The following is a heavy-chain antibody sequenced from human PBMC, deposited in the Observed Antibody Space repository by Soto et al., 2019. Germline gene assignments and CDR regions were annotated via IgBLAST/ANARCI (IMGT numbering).Heavy chain of an antibody. CDR3: AKGPHTNVGWPYYFES. Sequence: GSLRLSCVASGSSLANYPMNWVRQTPGKGLEWISYSSPRGDTIYYADSVEGRFTISRDNARNSLSLHMSSLRDEDSALYYCAKGPHTNVGWPYYFESWGQGVPVTVSS. CDR1: GSSLANYP. V-gene: IGHV3-48*02. CDR2: SSPRGDTI. J-gene: IGHJ4*02. D-gene: IGHD6-19*01.